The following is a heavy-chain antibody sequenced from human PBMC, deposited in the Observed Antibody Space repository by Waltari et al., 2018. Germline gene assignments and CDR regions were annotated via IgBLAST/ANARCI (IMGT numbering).Heavy chain of an antibody. CDR3: AMISAGLVSTSLGGFDP. J-gene: IGHJ5*02. Sequence: EVQLVEPGGGVVRGGGALTPPSAAAGFTRAESPIARSRQVPGNGLEWLSNINWNGYRTDYADSVNGRFTVSRDNAKNSLYLQMNSLRAEDTAFYYCAMISAGLVSTSLGGFDPWGQGTLVTVSS. CDR2: INWNGYRT. D-gene: IGHD2-2*01. CDR1: GFTRAESP. V-gene: IGHV3-20*04.